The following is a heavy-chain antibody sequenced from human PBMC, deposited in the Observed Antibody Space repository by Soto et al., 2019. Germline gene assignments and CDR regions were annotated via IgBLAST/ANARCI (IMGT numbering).Heavy chain of an antibody. J-gene: IGHJ5*02. D-gene: IGHD6-13*01. CDR3: ARELGIAAAGSWVFDP. CDR1: GGSMSSGAFY. Sequence: SGTLSLTCTVSGGSMSSGAFYWSWIRQHPGEGLEWIGYVFYSGTTYYNPSLKSRVTISVDTSKNQFSLKLSSLTAADTAVYYCARELGIAAAGSWVFDPSGQGTLVTVSS. V-gene: IGHV4-31*02. CDR2: VFYSGTT.